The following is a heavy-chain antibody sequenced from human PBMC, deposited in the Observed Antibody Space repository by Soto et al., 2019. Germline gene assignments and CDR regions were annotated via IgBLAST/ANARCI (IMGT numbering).Heavy chain of an antibody. Sequence: EVQLVQSGAEVKKPGESLKISCKGSGYSFTSYWIGWVRQMPGKGLEWMGIIYPGDSDTRYSPSFQGQVTISADKSISTAYLQWSSLKASDTAMYYCARRAGPYCGGDCYPYYYYYYGMDVWGQGTTVTVSS. D-gene: IGHD2-21*02. V-gene: IGHV5-51*01. CDR2: IYPGDSDT. CDR1: GYSFTSYW. J-gene: IGHJ6*02. CDR3: ARRAGPYCGGDCYPYYYYYYGMDV.